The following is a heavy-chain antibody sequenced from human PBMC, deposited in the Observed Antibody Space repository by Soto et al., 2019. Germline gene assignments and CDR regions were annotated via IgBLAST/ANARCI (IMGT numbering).Heavy chain of an antibody. V-gene: IGHV3-74*01. Sequence: EVQLVESGGDLVQPGGSLRLYCAASGFTFSSHWMHWVRRVPGKGLVWVSHINTDGGITGYADSVKGRFTISRDNAKNTLYLQMNGLRVEDTSVYYCTREAGYCSRTTCYRRAFDIWAQGTMVTVSS. CDR3: TREAGYCSRTTCYRRAFDI. J-gene: IGHJ3*02. D-gene: IGHD2-2*01. CDR2: INTDGGIT. CDR1: GFTFSSHW.